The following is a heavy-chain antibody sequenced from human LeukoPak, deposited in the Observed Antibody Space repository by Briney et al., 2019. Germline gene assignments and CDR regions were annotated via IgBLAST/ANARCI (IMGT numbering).Heavy chain of an antibody. Sequence: GGSLRLSCAASGFTFSNYWIHWVRQVPGKGLEWVSAISGSGGSTYYADSVKGRFTISRDNSKNTLYLQMNSLRAEDTAVYYCAKDRRKYSSSGYFDYWGQGTLVTVSS. CDR2: ISGSGGST. V-gene: IGHV3-23*01. CDR3: AKDRRKYSSSGYFDY. CDR1: GFTFSNYW. J-gene: IGHJ4*02. D-gene: IGHD6-6*01.